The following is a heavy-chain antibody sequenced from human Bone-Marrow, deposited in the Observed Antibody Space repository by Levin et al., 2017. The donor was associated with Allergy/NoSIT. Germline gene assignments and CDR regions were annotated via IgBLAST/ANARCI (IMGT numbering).Heavy chain of an antibody. Sequence: GGSLRLSCAASGFTFSGSAMHWVRQASGKGLEWIGRIRTKANSYATAYAPSVKGRFTISRDDSKNTAYLQMNSLKTEDTAVYYCTRHQDAWISYTIIKDSTWFDPWGQGTLVTVSS. V-gene: IGHV3-73*01. J-gene: IGHJ5*02. CDR1: GFTFSGSA. CDR3: TRHQDAWISYTIIKDSTWFDP. CDR2: IRTKANSYAT. D-gene: IGHD2-2*02.